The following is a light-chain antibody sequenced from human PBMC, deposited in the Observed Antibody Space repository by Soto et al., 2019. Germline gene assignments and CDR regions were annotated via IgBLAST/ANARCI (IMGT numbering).Light chain of an antibody. J-gene: IGKJ4*01. CDR3: QQRSNWLT. Sequence: EIVLTQSPATLSVSPGERATLSCRASQSVTRFLAWYQQKPGQAPRLLIYDTSNRATGIPARFSGSGSGTDFTLTISSLEPEDFAVYYCQQRSNWLTFGGGTKVEIK. CDR1: QSVTRF. CDR2: DTS. V-gene: IGKV3-11*01.